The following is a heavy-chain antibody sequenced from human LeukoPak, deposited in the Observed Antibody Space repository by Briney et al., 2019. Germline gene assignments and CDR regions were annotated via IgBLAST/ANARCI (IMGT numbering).Heavy chain of an antibody. Sequence: SETLSLTCAVYGGSFSGYYWSWIRQPPGKGLEWIRRISSSASTNYNPSLKSRVTISVDTSKNQFSLKLSSVTAADTAVYFCARGPYSYDSSGAFDIWGQGTMVTVSS. V-gene: IGHV4-34*01. CDR3: ARGPYSYDSSGAFDI. CDR2: ISSSAST. D-gene: IGHD3-22*01. CDR1: GGSFSGYY. J-gene: IGHJ3*02.